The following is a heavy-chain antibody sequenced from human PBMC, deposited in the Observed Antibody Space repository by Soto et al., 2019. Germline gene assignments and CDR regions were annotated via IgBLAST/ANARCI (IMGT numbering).Heavy chain of an antibody. CDR1: GYSFTTYG. Sequence: QVQLVQSGGEVKKPGASVKVSCKTSGYSFTTYGISWVRQAPGQGLEWMGWISAYNGNTNYAQKFQDRVTMTTDTTTSTAYMALRGLRSDGTAVSDCARECPGPYYYYGMDVWGQGSTVTVSS. CDR3: ARECPGPYYYYGMDV. CDR2: ISAYNGNT. J-gene: IGHJ6*02. V-gene: IGHV1-18*01.